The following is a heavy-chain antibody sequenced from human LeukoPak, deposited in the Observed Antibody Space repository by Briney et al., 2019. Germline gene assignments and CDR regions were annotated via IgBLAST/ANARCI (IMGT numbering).Heavy chain of an antibody. CDR3: ASPAYYYSVPQPG. CDR1: GFTFSSYA. CDR2: ISGSGGST. V-gene: IGHV3-23*01. Sequence: GGSLRLSCAASGFTFSSYAMSWVRQAPGKGLEWVSAISGSGGSTYYADSVKGRVTISRDNSKTTLYLQMTSLRAEDTAVYYCASPAYYYSVPQPGWGQGTLVTVSS. J-gene: IGHJ4*02. D-gene: IGHD3-10*01.